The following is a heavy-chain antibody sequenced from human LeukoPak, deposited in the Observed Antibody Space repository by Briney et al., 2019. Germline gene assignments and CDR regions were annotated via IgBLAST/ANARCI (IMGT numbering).Heavy chain of an antibody. Sequence: SETLSLTCTVSGGSISSYYWSWIRQPPGKGLEWIGYIYYSGSTNYNPSLKSRVTISVDTSKNQFSLELSSVTAADTAVYYCAREGGSSNWFDPWGQGTLVTVSS. J-gene: IGHJ5*02. V-gene: IGHV4-59*01. CDR1: GGSISSYY. CDR2: IYYSGST. CDR3: AREGGSSNWFDP. D-gene: IGHD1-26*01.